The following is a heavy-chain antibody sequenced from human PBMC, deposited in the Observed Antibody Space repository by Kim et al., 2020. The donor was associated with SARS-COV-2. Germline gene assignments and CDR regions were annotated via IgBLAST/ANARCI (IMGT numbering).Heavy chain of an antibody. D-gene: IGHD5-18*01. CDR3: ARAPHSYGRIDY. Sequence: YPQNCQGTVTITRDTSTSTVYMELSSLRSEDTAVYYCARAPHSYGRIDYWGQGTLVTVSS. V-gene: IGHV1-46*01. J-gene: IGHJ4*02.